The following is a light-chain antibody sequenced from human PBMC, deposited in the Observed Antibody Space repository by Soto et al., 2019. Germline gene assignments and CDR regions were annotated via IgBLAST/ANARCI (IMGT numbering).Light chain of an antibody. J-gene: IGKJ3*01. V-gene: IGKV3-11*01. CDR2: DAS. CDR1: QSVGSY. CDR3: QQRSNWPPLT. Sequence: EIGLSQSPANLSLSPGDRATLSCRASQSVGSYLAWYQQKPGQAPRLLIYDASNRATGIPARFSGSGSGTDFTLTISSLEPEDFAVYYCQQRSNWPPLTFGPGTKVDIK.